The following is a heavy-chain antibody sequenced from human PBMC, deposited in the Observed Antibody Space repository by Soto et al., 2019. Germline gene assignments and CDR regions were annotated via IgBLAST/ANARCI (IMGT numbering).Heavy chain of an antibody. D-gene: IGHD4-17*01. CDR2: ISGSGGST. CDR3: AKSTPPMTTVTTSHY. V-gene: IGHV3-23*01. Sequence: GGSLRLSCAASGFTFSSYAMSWVRQAPGKGLEWVSAISGSGGSTYYADSVKGRSTISRDNSKNTLYLQMNSLRAKDTAVYYCAKSTPPMTTVTTSHYWGQGTLVTVSS. J-gene: IGHJ4*02. CDR1: GFTFSSYA.